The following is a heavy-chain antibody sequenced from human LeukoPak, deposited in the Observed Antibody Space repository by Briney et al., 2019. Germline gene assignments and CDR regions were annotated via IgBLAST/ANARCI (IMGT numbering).Heavy chain of an antibody. J-gene: IGHJ6*04. CDR2: INHSGST. V-gene: IGHV4-34*01. D-gene: IGHD3-16*01. CDR3: ARDRYDYVWGSPLDV. Sequence: SETLSLTCAVYGGSFSGYYWSWIRQPPGKGLEWIGEINHSGSTNYNPSLKSRVTISVDTSKNQFSLKLSSVTAADTAVYYCARDRYDYVWGSPLDVWGKGTTVTVSS. CDR1: GGSFSGYY.